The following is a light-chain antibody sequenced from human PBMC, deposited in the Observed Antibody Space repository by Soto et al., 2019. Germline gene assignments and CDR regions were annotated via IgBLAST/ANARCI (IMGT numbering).Light chain of an antibody. J-gene: IGKJ1*01. CDR2: DAS. V-gene: IGKV1-5*01. Sequence: DIQMTQSPSTLSASVGDRVTITCRASQSISTWLAWYPQKPGKAPKLLIYDASSLESGVPSRFSGSGSGTEFTLTISSLQPDDFATYYCQQYNSYSTFGQGTKVDIK. CDR1: QSISTW. CDR3: QQYNSYST.